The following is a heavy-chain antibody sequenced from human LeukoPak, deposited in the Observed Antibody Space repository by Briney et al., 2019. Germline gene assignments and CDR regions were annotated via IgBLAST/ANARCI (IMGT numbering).Heavy chain of an antibody. CDR1: GGTFSSYA. D-gene: IGHD2-2*01. CDR2: IIPIFGTA. CDR3: AREDIVAVPAATVTRLDP. Sequence: GASVKVSCKASGGTFSSYAISWVRQAPGQGLEWMGGIIPIFGTANYAQKFQGRVTITADESTSTAYMELSSLRSEDTAVYYCAREDIVAVPAATVTRLDPWGQGTLVTVSS. J-gene: IGHJ5*02. V-gene: IGHV1-69*13.